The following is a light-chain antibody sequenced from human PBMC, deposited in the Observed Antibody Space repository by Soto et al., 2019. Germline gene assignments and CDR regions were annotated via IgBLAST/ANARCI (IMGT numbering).Light chain of an antibody. CDR2: GAS. CDR1: QSVSTTY. Sequence: EIVLKQSPGTLSLSPGERATLSCRASQSVSTTYLAWYQQKPGQAPRLLIYGASSRATGIPDRFSGSGSETDFTLTISRLEPEDFAVYYCQQYGSSPKTFGQGTMVDI. J-gene: IGKJ1*01. CDR3: QQYGSSPKT. V-gene: IGKV3-20*01.